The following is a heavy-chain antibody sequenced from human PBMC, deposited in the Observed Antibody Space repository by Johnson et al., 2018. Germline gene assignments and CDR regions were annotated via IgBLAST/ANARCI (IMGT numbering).Heavy chain of an antibody. J-gene: IGHJ1*01. V-gene: IGHV3-66*02. Sequence: VQLVQSGGGLVKPGGSLRLSCAASGFTFSDYYMSWIRQAPGKGLEWVSVIYSGGSTYYADSVKGRFTISRDNSKNTLYMQMNSLRAEDTAMYYCARTPRFDYYDSSGYKYFQHWGQGTLVTVAS. CDR3: ARTPRFDYYDSSGYKYFQH. D-gene: IGHD3-22*01. CDR1: GFTFSDYY. CDR2: IYSGGST.